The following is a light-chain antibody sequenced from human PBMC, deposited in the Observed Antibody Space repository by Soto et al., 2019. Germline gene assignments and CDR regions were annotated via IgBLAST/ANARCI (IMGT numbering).Light chain of an antibody. V-gene: IGKV1-5*03. Sequence: DIQMTQSPSTLSASVGDRVTITCRASQSISSWLAWYQHKPGKAPNLLIYKASTLGSGVPSRFSGSGSGTEFTLTVSSLQPDDFATYYCQQYDSYPLTFGGGTKVDIK. J-gene: IGKJ4*01. CDR2: KAS. CDR3: QQYDSYPLT. CDR1: QSISSW.